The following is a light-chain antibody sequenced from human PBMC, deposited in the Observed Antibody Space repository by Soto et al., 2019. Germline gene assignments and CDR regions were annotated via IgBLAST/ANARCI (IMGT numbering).Light chain of an antibody. CDR1: QSIVYSDGQAY. Sequence: DVVMTQSPLSLPVTLGQPASISCRSSQSIVYSDGQAYLSWFQQRPGQSPRRLIYRASNRDSGVIDRFIGSGSGTDFTLQIDRVEAEDVGISSCMRGTDWPPTFGRGTRVEIK. V-gene: IGKV2-30*01. CDR3: MRGTDWPPT. J-gene: IGKJ1*01. CDR2: RAS.